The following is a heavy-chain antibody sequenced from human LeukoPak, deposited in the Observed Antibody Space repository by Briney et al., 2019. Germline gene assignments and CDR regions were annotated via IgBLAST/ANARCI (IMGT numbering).Heavy chain of an antibody. D-gene: IGHD2-21*01. Sequence: SQTLSLTCAISGGSVSTTGVAWNWIRQSPSRGLEWLGRTYYRSKWSNDYAVSVTSRITINPATSKNPFSLQLNSATPEDTAVYSCARGRASAFDIWGQGTVVAVSS. V-gene: IGHV6-1*01. CDR2: TYYRSKWSN. J-gene: IGHJ3*02. CDR3: ARGRASAFDI. CDR1: GGSVSTTGVA.